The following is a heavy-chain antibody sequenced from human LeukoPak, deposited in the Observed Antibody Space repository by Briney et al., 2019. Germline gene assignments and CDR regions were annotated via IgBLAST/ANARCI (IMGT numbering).Heavy chain of an antibody. J-gene: IGHJ4*02. CDR3: ARGGSGSYRYYFDY. V-gene: IGHV3-48*03. CDR1: GFTFSRYW. Sequence: PGGSLRLSCVASGFTFSRYWMHWVRQAPGKGLEWVSYISSSGSTIYYADSVKGRFTISRDNAKNSLYLQMNSLRAEDTAVYYCARGGSGSYRYYFDYWGQGTLVTVSS. D-gene: IGHD3-10*01. CDR2: ISSSGSTI.